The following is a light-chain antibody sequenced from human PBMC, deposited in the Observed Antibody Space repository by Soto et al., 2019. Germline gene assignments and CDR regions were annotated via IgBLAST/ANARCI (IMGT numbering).Light chain of an antibody. Sequence: EIVRTQYPATLSVSPGERSTLSCMASQSVSSKLAWYQQKPGQAPRLLIYGASSRATGIPDRFSGSGSGTDFTLTISSLQAEDVAVYYCQQYYSTPLTFGGGTQVEIK. V-gene: IGKV3D-15*01. CDR1: QSVSSK. CDR3: QQYYSTPLT. J-gene: IGKJ4*01. CDR2: GAS.